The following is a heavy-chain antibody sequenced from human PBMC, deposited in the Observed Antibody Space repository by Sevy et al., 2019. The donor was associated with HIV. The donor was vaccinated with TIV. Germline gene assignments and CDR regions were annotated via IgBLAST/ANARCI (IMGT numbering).Heavy chain of an antibody. CDR1: GFTFVDFA. CDR2: ISWNSGTV. J-gene: IGHJ4*02. CDR3: AKDSTYYYDSSGYYSD. D-gene: IGHD3-22*01. V-gene: IGHV3-9*01. Sequence: GGSLRLSCAASGFTFVDFAMHWVRQVPGRGLEWVSGISWNSGTVGYADYVKGRFTISRDNAKNSLYLQMNSLRAEDTALYYCAKDSTYYYDSSGYYSDWGRGTLVTVSS.